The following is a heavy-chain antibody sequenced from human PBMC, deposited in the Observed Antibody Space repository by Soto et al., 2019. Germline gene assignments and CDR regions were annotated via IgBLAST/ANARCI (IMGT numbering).Heavy chain of an antibody. D-gene: IGHD6-19*01. CDR2: ISPDDGDT. J-gene: IGHJ4*02. CDR1: GYTFTSYG. Sequence: QVQLVQSGAEVKKPGASVKVSCRASGYTFTSYGISWVRQAPGQGLEWMGWISPDDGDTNYAQRLQGRVTITTDTSTGTAYMELGSRRSYDTALYYCARYGLYNSGLWGGDYFDYWGQGSLVTVPS. V-gene: IGHV1-18*01. CDR3: ARYGLYNSGLWGGDYFDY.